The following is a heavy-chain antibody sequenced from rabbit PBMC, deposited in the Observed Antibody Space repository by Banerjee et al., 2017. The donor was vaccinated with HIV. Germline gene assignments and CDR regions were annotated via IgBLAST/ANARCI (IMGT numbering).Heavy chain of an antibody. Sequence: EQLVESGGGLVKPEGSLTLTCKASGFSFSDRDVMCWVRQAPGKGLEWIACINTATGKDVYANWARGRFTIFRTSSTTVTLQMTSLTAADTATYFCARDLVGAIGWNFSLWGPGTLVTVS. CDR3: ARDLVGAIGWNFSL. V-gene: IGHV1S45*01. CDR2: INTATGKD. D-gene: IGHD5-1*01. CDR1: GFSFSDRDV. J-gene: IGHJ4*01.